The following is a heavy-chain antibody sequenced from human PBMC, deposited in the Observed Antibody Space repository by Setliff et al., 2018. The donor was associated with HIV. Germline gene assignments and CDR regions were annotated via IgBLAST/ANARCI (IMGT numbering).Heavy chain of an antibody. J-gene: IGHJ5*02. Sequence: KTSETLSLTCTVSGGSISTYYWSWIRQAPGRGLEWIGYIYYTGRTNYNPSLKSRVTMSLDSDKKQFSRKLSSVTAADTAGYFCARDVGGFTVFAVPRGGFDPWGQGTLVTVSS. V-gene: IGHV4-59*01. CDR1: GGSISTYY. D-gene: IGHD3-3*01. CDR3: ARDVGGFTVFAVPRGGFDP. CDR2: IYYTGRT.